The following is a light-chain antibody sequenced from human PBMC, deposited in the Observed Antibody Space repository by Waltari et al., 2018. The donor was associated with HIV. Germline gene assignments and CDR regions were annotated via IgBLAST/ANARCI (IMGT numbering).Light chain of an antibody. Sequence: DIQMTQSPSSLSASVGDRVTITCRTSQSISSYLNWFQQKPGKAPKLLIYAVSNLQSGVPSRFSGSGSGTDFTLTISSLQPEDFGTYYCQQSYSTPAFGQGTKLEIK. CDR2: AVS. CDR3: QQSYSTPA. J-gene: IGKJ2*01. CDR1: QSISSY. V-gene: IGKV1-39*01.